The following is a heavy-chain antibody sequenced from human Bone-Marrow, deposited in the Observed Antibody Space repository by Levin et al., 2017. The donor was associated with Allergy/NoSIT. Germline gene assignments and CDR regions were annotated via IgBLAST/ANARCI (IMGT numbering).Heavy chain of an antibody. V-gene: IGHV1-46*01. CDR1: GYTFINHY. CDR3: AVVPVATSAEYFQY. CDR2: IHPTDDYI. D-gene: IGHD5-12*01. J-gene: IGHJ1*01. Sequence: ASVKVSCKASGYTFINHYMHWVRQAPGQGLEWMGIIHPTDDYIYYAQSIQGRVTMSSDTSASTVYLELRSLRAEDTAVYYCAVVPVATSAEYFQYWGQGTLISVSS.